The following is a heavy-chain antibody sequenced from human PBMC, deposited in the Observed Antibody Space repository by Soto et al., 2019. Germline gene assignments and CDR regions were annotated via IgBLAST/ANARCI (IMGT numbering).Heavy chain of an antibody. CDR2: ISSSSSYI. CDR3: ARRRVVPAAIDGAFDP. CDR1: GFTFSSYS. D-gene: IGHD2-2*02. Sequence: GGSLRLSCAASGFTFSSYSMNWVRQAPGKGLEWVSSISSSSSYIYYADSVKGRFTISRDNAKNSLYLQMNSLRAEDTAVYYCARRRVVPAAIDGAFDPWGQGTLVTVSS. V-gene: IGHV3-21*01. J-gene: IGHJ5*02.